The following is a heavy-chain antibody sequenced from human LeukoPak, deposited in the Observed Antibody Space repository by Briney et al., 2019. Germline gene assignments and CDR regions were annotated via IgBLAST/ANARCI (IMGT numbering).Heavy chain of an antibody. Sequence: GGSLRLSCAASGFTVSSNYMSWVRQAPGKGLEWVSVIYSGGSTYYADSVKGRFTISRDNSKNTLYLQMNSLRAEDTAVYYCAGTGTYYDILTGYYRMRPNYYYYGMDVWGQGTTVTVSS. D-gene: IGHD3-9*01. CDR1: GFTVSSNY. CDR3: AGTGTYYDILTGYYRMRPNYYYYGMDV. V-gene: IGHV3-53*01. J-gene: IGHJ6*02. CDR2: IYSGGST.